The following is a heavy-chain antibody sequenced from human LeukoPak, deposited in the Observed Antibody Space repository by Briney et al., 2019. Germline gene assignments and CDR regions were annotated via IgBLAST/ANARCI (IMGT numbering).Heavy chain of an antibody. D-gene: IGHD3-3*01. CDR1: GFTFSDYY. V-gene: IGHV3-11*05. Sequence: PRGSLRLSCAASGFTFSDYYMSWIRQAPGKGLEWVSYISSSSSYTNYADSVRGRFTISRDNAKNSLYLQMNSLRAEDTAVYYCARDQESGAFDIWGQGTMVTVSS. CDR2: ISSSSSYT. J-gene: IGHJ3*02. CDR3: ARDQESGAFDI.